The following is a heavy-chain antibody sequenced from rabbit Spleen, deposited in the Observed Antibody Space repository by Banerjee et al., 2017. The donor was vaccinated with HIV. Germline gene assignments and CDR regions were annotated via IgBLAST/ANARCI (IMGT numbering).Heavy chain of an antibody. D-gene: IGHD1-1*01. CDR1: GFSFNGDYV. CDR2: INIVTGKS. Sequence: QEQLVESGGDLVKPEGSLTLPCTASGFSFNGDYVMCWVRQAPGKGLKWIACINIVTGKSVYASWAEGRFIMSRTSSTTVTLQMTSLTAADTATYFCARDLVAVIGWNFNLWGPGTLVTVS. V-gene: IGHV1S45*01. J-gene: IGHJ4*01. CDR3: ARDLVAVIGWNFNL.